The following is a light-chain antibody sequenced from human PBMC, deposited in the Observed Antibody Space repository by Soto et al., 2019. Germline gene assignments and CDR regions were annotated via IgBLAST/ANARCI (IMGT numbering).Light chain of an antibody. Sequence: DTPMTQSPSTLSASVGDRVTITCRASQSISGWLAWYQKKPGKAPKLLIYRASSLQSGVPSRFSGSGSGTEFTLTISSLQPDDFATYYCQQYHSYYPTFGQGTKLEIK. CDR2: RAS. V-gene: IGKV1-5*03. CDR3: QQYHSYYPT. J-gene: IGKJ2*01. CDR1: QSISGW.